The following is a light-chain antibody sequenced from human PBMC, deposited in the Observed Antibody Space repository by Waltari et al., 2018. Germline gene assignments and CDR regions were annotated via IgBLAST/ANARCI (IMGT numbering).Light chain of an antibody. CDR3: QKYNSAPLT. CDR1: QDISNY. J-gene: IGKJ4*01. CDR2: AAS. Sequence: DIQMTQSPSSLSASVGDRAIITCRASQDISNYLAWYQQKPGKVPKLLIYAASTLQSGVPSRFSGSGSGTDFSLTISSLQPEDVATYYCQKYNSAPLTFGGGTKVEIK. V-gene: IGKV1-27*01.